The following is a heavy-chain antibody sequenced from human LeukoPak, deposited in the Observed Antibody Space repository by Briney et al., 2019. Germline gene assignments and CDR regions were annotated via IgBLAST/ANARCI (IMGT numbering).Heavy chain of an antibody. CDR3: ARGYCSGTTCYHNWFDP. Sequence: GGSLRLSCAASGFTFSSYGMHWVRQTPGKGLECVAFIRYNGGNQYYTDSVKGRFTISRDNAKNTLYLQMNSLRAEDTAVYYCARGYCSGTTCYHNWFDPWGQGTLVTVSS. CDR1: GFTFSSYG. CDR2: IRYNGGNQ. J-gene: IGHJ5*02. V-gene: IGHV3-30*02. D-gene: IGHD2-2*01.